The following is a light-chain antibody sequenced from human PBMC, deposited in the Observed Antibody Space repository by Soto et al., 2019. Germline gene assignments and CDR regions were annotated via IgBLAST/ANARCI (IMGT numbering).Light chain of an antibody. CDR3: QQYGSSPRT. CDR1: QSVRSKY. V-gene: IGKV3-20*01. Sequence: EIVLTQSPGTLSLSAGERVTLSCRASQSVRSKYLAWYKQRPGQAPRLIIYAASSRATGIPDRFSGSGSGTEFTLTISRLQPEDFAVYYCQQYGSSPRTFGRGTKVDIK. J-gene: IGKJ1*01. CDR2: AAS.